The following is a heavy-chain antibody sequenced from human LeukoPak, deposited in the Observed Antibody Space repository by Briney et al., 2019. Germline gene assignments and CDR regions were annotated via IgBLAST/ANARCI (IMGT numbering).Heavy chain of an antibody. Sequence: ASVKVSCKVSGYTLTELSMHWVRQAPGKGLEWMGGFDPEDGETIYAQKFQGRVTMTEDTSTDTAYMELSSLRSEDTAVYYCARDYRERVWWLLETRWDYWGQGTLVTVSS. V-gene: IGHV1-24*01. J-gene: IGHJ4*02. CDR2: FDPEDGET. CDR3: ARDYRERVWWLLETRWDY. D-gene: IGHD5-12*01. CDR1: GYTLTELS.